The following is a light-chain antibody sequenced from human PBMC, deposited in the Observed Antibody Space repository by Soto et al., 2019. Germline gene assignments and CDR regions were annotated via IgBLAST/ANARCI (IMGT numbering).Light chain of an antibody. CDR1: QRISSNS. CDR2: DAS. Sequence: EIVMTQSPATLSVSPGDGATLSCRASQRISSNSLAWYQQKPGQAPRLLIYDASNRATGIPDRFSGSGSGTDFTLTISRLEPEDFAVYYCQQRGGSPPTWTFGQGTKVDIK. J-gene: IGKJ1*01. V-gene: IGKV3-20*01. CDR3: QQRGGSPPTWT.